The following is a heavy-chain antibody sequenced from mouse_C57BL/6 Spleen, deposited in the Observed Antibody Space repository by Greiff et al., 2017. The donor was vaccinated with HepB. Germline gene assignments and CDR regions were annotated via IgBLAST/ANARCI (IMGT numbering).Heavy chain of an antibody. D-gene: IGHD2-2*01. CDR3: ARSRGYDLYYFDY. J-gene: IGHJ2*01. CDR2: IYPGSGST. Sequence: QVQLQQSGAELVKPGASVKMSCKASGYTFTSYWITWVKQRPGQGLEWIGDIYPGSGSTNYNEKFKSKATLTVDTSSSTAYMQLSSLTSEDSAVYYCARSRGYDLYYFDYWGQGTTLTVSS. CDR1: GYTFTSYW. V-gene: IGHV1-55*01.